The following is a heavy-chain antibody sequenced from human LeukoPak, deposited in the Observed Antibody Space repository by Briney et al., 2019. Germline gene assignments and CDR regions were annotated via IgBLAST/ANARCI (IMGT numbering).Heavy chain of an antibody. J-gene: IGHJ4*02. D-gene: IGHD5-12*01. CDR1: GFTFSSYA. V-gene: IGHV3-23*01. CDR3: AEDYSSGYDSFDY. CDR2: ISGSGGST. Sequence: GGSLRLSCAASGFTFSSYAMSWVRQAPGKGLEWVSAISGSGGSTYYADSEKGRFTISRDNSKNTLYLQMNSLRAEDTAVYYCAEDYSSGYDSFDYWGQGTLVTVSS.